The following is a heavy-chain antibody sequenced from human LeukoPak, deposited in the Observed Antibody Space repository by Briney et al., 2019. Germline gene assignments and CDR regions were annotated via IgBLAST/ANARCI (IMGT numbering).Heavy chain of an antibody. J-gene: IGHJ6*03. CDR3: ARNGHRTDTTLVSIYYYYMDV. Sequence: GASVKVSCKASGGTFSNYAISWVRQAPGQGLEWMGGIIPIFGTPNYAQKFQGRVTITTDESTNTAYMELSSLRSEDTAVYYCARNGHRTDTTLVSIYYYYMDVWGKGTTVTVSS. V-gene: IGHV1-69*05. CDR2: IIPIFGTP. CDR1: GGTFSNYA. D-gene: IGHD5-18*01.